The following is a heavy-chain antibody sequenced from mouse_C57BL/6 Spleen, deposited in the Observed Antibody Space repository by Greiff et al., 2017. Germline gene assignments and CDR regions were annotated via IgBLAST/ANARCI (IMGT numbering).Heavy chain of an antibody. J-gene: IGHJ2*01. D-gene: IGHD2-3*01. Sequence: EVQRVESGPGLVKPSQSLSLTCSVTGYSITSGYYWNWIRQFPGNKLEWMGYISYDGSNNYNPSLKNRISITRDTSKNQFFLKLNSVTTEDTATYYCAREGYDGYGYFDYWGQGTTLTVSS. V-gene: IGHV3-6*01. CDR1: GYSITSGYY. CDR3: AREGYDGYGYFDY. CDR2: ISYDGSN.